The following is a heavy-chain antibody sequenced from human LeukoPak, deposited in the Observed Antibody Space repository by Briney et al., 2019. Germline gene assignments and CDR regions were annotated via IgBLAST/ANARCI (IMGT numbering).Heavy chain of an antibody. CDR2: IYPGDSDT. Sequence: GKSLKISCKGSGYSFTSYWIGWVRQMPGKGLESMGIIYPGDSDTRYSPSFQGQVTISADKSISTAYLQWGSLKASDTAMYYCATHCGYGPWDFDYWGQGTLVTVSS. CDR1: GYSFTSYW. D-gene: IGHD5-12*01. CDR3: ATHCGYGPWDFDY. J-gene: IGHJ4*02. V-gene: IGHV5-51*01.